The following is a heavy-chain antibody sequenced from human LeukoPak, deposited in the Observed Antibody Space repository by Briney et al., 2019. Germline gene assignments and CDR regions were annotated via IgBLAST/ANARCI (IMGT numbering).Heavy chain of an antibody. Sequence: SETLSLTCTVPGGSISSYYWSWIRQPPGKGLEWIGYIYYSGSTNYNPSLKSRVTISVDTSKNQFSLKLSSVTAADTAVYYCARRRIADGTNDYWGQGTLVTVSS. CDR3: ARRRIADGTNDY. J-gene: IGHJ4*02. CDR2: IYYSGST. D-gene: IGHD6-13*01. CDR1: GGSISSYY. V-gene: IGHV4-59*08.